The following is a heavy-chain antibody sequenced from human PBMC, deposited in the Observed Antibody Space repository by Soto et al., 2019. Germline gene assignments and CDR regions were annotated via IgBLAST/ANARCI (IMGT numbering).Heavy chain of an antibody. J-gene: IGHJ6*04. CDR1: GYTFTTYG. CDR3: ASDGKTEHLGELCSYAMDG. V-gene: IGHV1-18*01. D-gene: IGHD3-16*01. Sequence: GASVKVSCKASGYTFTTYGISWVRQAPGQGLEWMGWISAYNGNTNYSQKLQGRVTMTTDTSTSTAYMELRSLRSDYTAVYYCASDGKTEHLGELCSYAMDGWGELTTGTVAS. CDR2: ISAYNGNT.